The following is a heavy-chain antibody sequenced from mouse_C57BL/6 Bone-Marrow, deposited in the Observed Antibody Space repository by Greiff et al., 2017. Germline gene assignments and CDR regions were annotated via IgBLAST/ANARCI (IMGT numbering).Heavy chain of an antibody. D-gene: IGHD1-2*01. J-gene: IGHJ2*01. CDR1: GFTFTDYY. CDR2: IRNKANGYTT. CDR3: ARFYGPGVYFDY. Sequence: EVKLVESGGGLVQPGGSLSLSCAASGFTFTDYYMSWVRQPPGKALEWLGFIRNKANGYTTEYSASVKGRLTISRDNSQSILYLQMNALRAEDSATYDCARFYGPGVYFDYWGQGTTLTVSS. V-gene: IGHV7-3*01.